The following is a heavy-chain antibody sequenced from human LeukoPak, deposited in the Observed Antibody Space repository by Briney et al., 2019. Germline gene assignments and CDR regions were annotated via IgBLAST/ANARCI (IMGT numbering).Heavy chain of an antibody. J-gene: IGHJ4*02. Sequence: PGGSLRLSCEASGFTFSHFGMHWVRQAPGKGLEWVAVIWGDATNHYYADSVKGRFTISRDNFKRTVSLEMNSLRVEDTAVYYCAKYAQRGFDYSNSREHWGQGSLVIVSS. V-gene: IGHV3-33*06. D-gene: IGHD4-11*01. CDR1: GFTFSHFG. CDR3: AKYAQRGFDYSNSREH. CDR2: IWGDATNH.